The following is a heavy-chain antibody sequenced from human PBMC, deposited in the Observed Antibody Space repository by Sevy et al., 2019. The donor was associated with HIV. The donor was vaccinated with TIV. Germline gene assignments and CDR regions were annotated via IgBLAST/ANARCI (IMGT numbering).Heavy chain of an antibody. V-gene: IGHV3-48*03. CDR2: ISNSGTTI. CDR3: ARGPPDGSYDYFDS. CDR1: GFTFSSYE. Sequence: GGSLRLSCAASGFTFSSYEMNWVRQAPGKGLEWVSYISNSGTTISYSDSVKGRFTISRDNARNSLYLQMNSLRAEDTAIYYCARGPPDGSYDYFDSWGQGTLVTVSS. J-gene: IGHJ4*02. D-gene: IGHD1-26*01.